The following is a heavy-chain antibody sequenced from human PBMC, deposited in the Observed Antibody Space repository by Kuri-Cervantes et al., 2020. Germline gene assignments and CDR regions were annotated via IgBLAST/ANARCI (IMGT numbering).Heavy chain of an antibody. D-gene: IGHD3-22*01. CDR3: ARGLRDILTGYPYYYDSNGIDY. V-gene: IGHV1-18*01. Sequence: ASVKVSCKASGYTFTNYPITWVRQAPGQGLEWMGWNSDDSGDTNYAQKFQGRVTMTTDTSTNTAYMDLRSLRSEDTAVYYCARGLRDILTGYPYYYDSNGIDYWGQGTLVTVSS. J-gene: IGHJ4*02. CDR2: NSDDSGDT. CDR1: GYTFTNYP.